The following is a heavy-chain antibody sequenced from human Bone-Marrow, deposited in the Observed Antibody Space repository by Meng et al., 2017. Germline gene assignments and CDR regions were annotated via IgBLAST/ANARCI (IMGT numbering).Heavy chain of an antibody. D-gene: IGHD6-19*01. V-gene: IGHV3-48*03. CDR2: ISSSGSTI. CDR3: ARTYSSGWYYFDY. Sequence: GESLKISCTASGFTFSSYAMSWVRQAPGKGLEWVSYISSSGSTIYYADSVKGRFTISRDNAKNSLYLQMNSLRAEDTAVYYCARTYSSGWYYFDYWGQGSLVTVSS. J-gene: IGHJ4*02. CDR1: GFTFSSYA.